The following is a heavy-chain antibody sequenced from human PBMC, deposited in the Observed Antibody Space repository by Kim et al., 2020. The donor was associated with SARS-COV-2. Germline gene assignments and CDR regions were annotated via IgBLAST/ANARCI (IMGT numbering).Heavy chain of an antibody. V-gene: IGHV3-66*01. J-gene: IGHJ4*02. CDR3: ARWTGYYYDY. CDR2: IYSDGTT. Sequence: GGSLRLSCAASGFTVSSNYMSWVRQAPGKGLEWVSIIYSDGTTYYTDSVKDRFIISRDNSKNTLCLQMNSLRAEDTAVYYCARWTGYYYDYWGQGTLVTVSS. CDR1: GFTVSSNY. D-gene: IGHD3-22*01.